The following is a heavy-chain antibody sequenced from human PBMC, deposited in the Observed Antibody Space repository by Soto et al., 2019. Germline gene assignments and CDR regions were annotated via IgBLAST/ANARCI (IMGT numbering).Heavy chain of an antibody. CDR3: AKGGSGDYVGY. CDR1: GFTFSSYA. D-gene: IGHD3-10*01. V-gene: IGHV3-23*01. J-gene: IGHJ4*02. CDR2: ISGSGGST. Sequence: GGSLRLSCAASGFTFSSYAMSWVRQAPGKGLEWVSAISGSGGSTYYADSVRGRFTISRDNSKNTLYLQMNSLRAEDTAVYYCAKGGSGDYVGYWGQGTLVTVSS.